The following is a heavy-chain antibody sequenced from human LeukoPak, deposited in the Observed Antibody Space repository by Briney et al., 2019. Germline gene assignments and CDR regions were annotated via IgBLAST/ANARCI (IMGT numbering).Heavy chain of an antibody. Sequence: SETLSLTCTVSGGSISSYYWSWIRQPAGKGLEWIGYIYYSGSTNYNPSLKSRVTISVDTSKNQFSLKLSSVTAADTAVYYCARGNLNYYDSSGYYYSFFDYWGQGTLVTVSS. CDR3: ARGNLNYYDSSGYYYSFFDY. CDR2: IYYSGST. V-gene: IGHV4-59*01. D-gene: IGHD3-22*01. CDR1: GGSISSYY. J-gene: IGHJ4*02.